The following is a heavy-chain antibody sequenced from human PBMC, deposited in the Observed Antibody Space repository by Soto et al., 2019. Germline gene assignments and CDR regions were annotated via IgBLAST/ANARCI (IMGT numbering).Heavy chain of an antibody. D-gene: IGHD3-10*01. J-gene: IGHJ1*01. CDR3: ARGAECFGELLPPFG. V-gene: IGHV4-30-4*01. CDR2: IYYSGST. CDR1: GDSISSGDYY. Sequence: SEPLSLSCTVSGDSISSGDYYWSWIRQPPGKGLEWIGYIYYSGSTYYNQSLKSRVTISVDTSKNQFSLKLSSVTAADTAVYYCARGAECFGELLPPFGRGPGTLGTVSS.